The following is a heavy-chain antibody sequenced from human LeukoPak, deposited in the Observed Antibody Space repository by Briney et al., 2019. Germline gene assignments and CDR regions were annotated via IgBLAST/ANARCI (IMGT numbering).Heavy chain of an antibody. V-gene: IGHV3-23*01. Sequence: GGSLRPSCAASGFTFRSYAMSWVRQVPGKGLEWVSGISGSGYSTYYADSVKGRFTISRDNSKNTLYLEMNSLRAEDTAVYHCAKDSGDYDRTGYHDWGQGTLVTVSS. D-gene: IGHD3-22*01. CDR1: GFTFRSYA. CDR2: ISGSGYST. CDR3: AKDSGDYDRTGYHD. J-gene: IGHJ4*02.